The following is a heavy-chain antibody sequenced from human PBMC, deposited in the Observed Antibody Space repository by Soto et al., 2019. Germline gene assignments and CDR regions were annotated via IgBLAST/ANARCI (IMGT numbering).Heavy chain of an antibody. Sequence: QAQLVQSGAEVKKPGASVKVSCRASGYSFMSYTLYWLRQAPGQRLEWMGWINTGNGFPKYSQNFQGRVTFTRDTSTNTAYMDLGSLTSEDMAVYYCATNPSGFGAFDTWGQGTMVAVSS. CDR2: INTGNGFP. J-gene: IGHJ3*02. V-gene: IGHV1-3*04. D-gene: IGHD6-19*01. CDR3: ATNPSGFGAFDT. CDR1: GYSFMSYT.